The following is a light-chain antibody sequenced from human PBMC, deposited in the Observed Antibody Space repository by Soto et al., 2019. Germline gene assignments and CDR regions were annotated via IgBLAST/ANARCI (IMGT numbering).Light chain of an antibody. V-gene: IGLV3-21*04. CDR2: YDS. CDR3: QVWDSSSDLVV. J-gene: IGLJ2*01. CDR1: NIGSKS. Sequence: SYGLTQPPSVSVAPGKTARITCGGNNIGSKSVHWYQQKPGQAPVLVIYYDSDRPSGIPERFSGSNSGNTATLTISRVEAGDEADYYCQVWDSSSDLVVFGGGTKVTVL.